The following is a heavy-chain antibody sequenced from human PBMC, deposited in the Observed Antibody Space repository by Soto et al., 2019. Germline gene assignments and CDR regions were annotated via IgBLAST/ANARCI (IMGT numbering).Heavy chain of an antibody. CDR2: TYYRSKWYN. V-gene: IGHV6-1*01. CDR1: GGSISSYY. D-gene: IGHD7-27*01. J-gene: IGHJ3*02. Sequence: SETLSLTCTVLGGSISSYYWTWVRQSPSRGLEWLGRTYYRSKWYNDYAVSVKSRITINPDTSKNQFSLQLNSVTPEDTAVYYCARDWGPRAFDIWGQGTMVTVS. CDR3: ARDWGPRAFDI.